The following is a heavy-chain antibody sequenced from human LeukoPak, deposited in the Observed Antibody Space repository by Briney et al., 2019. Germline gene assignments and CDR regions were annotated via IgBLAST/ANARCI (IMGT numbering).Heavy chain of an antibody. CDR1: GYTFTDYY. Sequence: ASVKVSCKASGYTFTDYYLHWVRQAPGQGLEWMGWISAYNGNTNYAQNLQGRVTMTTDTSTSTAYMELRSLRSDDTAVYYCARGGNSYGSAFDYWGQGTLVTVSS. CDR3: ARGGNSYGSAFDY. D-gene: IGHD5-18*01. V-gene: IGHV1-18*04. CDR2: ISAYNGNT. J-gene: IGHJ4*02.